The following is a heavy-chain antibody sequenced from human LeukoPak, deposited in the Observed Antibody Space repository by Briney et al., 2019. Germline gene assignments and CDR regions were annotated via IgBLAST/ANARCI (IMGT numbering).Heavy chain of an antibody. CDR3: ARARTSGSYTIGVGLDV. V-gene: IGHV4-30-4*01. CDR2: IYYSGST. CDR1: AGSISSGDYY. Sequence: SQTLSLTCTVSAGSISSGDYYWSWIRQPPGKGLEWIGLIYYSGSTYYNPSLKSRVTISIDTSKNQFSLKLRSVTAADTAVYYCARARTSGSYTIGVGLDVWGQGTTVTVSS. J-gene: IGHJ6*02. D-gene: IGHD3-10*01.